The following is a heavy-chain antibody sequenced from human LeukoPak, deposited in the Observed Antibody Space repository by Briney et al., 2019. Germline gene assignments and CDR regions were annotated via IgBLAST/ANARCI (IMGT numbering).Heavy chain of an antibody. J-gene: IGHJ4*02. D-gene: IGHD6-19*01. V-gene: IGHV3-21*01. CDR1: GFNIRDCS. Sequence: TGGSLRLSCAGFGFNIRDCSMNWVRQAPGKGLEWVASLSSSTSFIYYADSVKGRFTISRDNANNSLLLQMNSLRAEDTALYYCARDRLSSGWLTDYWGQGTLVTVSS. CDR2: LSSSTSFI. CDR3: ARDRLSSGWLTDY.